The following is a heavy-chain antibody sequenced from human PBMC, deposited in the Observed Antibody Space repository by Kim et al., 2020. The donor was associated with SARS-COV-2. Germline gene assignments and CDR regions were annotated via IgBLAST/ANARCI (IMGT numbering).Heavy chain of an antibody. CDR3: ARDWTAAGIAAASENPEPEFDH. CDR1: GFTFSSYA. D-gene: IGHD6-13*01. Sequence: GGSLRLSCAASGFTFSSYAMHWVRQAPGKGLEWVAVISYDGSNKYYADSVKGRFTISRDNSKNTLYLQMNSLRAEDTAVYYCARDWTAAGIAAASENPEPEFDHWGQGTLVTVSS. J-gene: IGHJ4*02. CDR2: ISYDGSNK. V-gene: IGHV3-30*04.